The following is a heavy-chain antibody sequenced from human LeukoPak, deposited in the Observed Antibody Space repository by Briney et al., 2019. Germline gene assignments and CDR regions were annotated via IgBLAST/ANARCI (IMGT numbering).Heavy chain of an antibody. J-gene: IGHJ4*02. V-gene: IGHV3-33*01. D-gene: IGHD3-22*01. CDR2: IWYDGSNK. CDR3: AVAGSSGYFDY. CDR1: GFTFSSYG. Sequence: GRSLRLSCAASGFTFSSYGMHWVRQAPGKGLEWVAVIWYDGSNKYYADSVKGRFTISRDNSKNTLYLQMNSLRAEDTAVYYRAVAGSSGYFDYWGQGTLVTVSS.